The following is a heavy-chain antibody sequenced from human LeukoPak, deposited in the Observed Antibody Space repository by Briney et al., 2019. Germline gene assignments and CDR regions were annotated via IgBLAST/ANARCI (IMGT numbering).Heavy chain of an antibody. CDR3: ARSLWPEDY. V-gene: IGHV3-7*01. D-gene: IGHD3-10*01. J-gene: IGHJ4*02. CDR1: GFAFSSYW. Sequence: HPGGSLRLSCAASGFAFSSYWASWVRQAPGKGLEWVANIDQDGGSQNYVDSVRGRFTISRDNAKNSVYLQMNSLRAEDTAVYYCARSLWPEDYWGSGIWVTVSA. CDR2: IDQDGGSQ.